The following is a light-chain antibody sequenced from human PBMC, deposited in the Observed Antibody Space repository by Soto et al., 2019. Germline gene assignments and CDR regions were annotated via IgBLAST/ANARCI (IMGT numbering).Light chain of an antibody. CDR1: SSDVGGYNY. CDR3: SSYAASNNFYFV. CDR2: EVT. J-gene: IGLJ3*02. V-gene: IGLV2-8*01. Sequence: QSALPQPPSASGSPGQSVTISCTGTSSDVGGYNYVSWYQQYPGRARKLMIYEVTNRPSGVPDRFSGSKSGNTASLTVSGLQAEDEADYCCSSYAASNNFYFVFGGGTKLTVL.